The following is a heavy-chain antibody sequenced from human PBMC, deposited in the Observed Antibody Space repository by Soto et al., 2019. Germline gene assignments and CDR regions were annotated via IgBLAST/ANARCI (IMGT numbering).Heavy chain of an antibody. CDR1: GFPFQSYA. D-gene: IGHD4-4*01. CDR2: ITGTGSAT. CDR3: AQERDYSNYHRTVFFY. V-gene: IGHV3-23*01. Sequence: GGSLRLSCAASGFPFQSYAMNWVRQAPGRGLEWVSGITGTGSATYYADSVKGRLTISRDNSKDTVYLQMNNLRAEDTAIYHCAQERDYSNYHRTVFFYWGHGTLATISS. J-gene: IGHJ4*01.